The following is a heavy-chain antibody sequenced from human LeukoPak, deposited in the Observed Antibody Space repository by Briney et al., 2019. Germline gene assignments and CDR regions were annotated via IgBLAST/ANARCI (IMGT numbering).Heavy chain of an antibody. CDR1: GFTFSTYW. Sequence: PGGSLRLSCAASGFTFSTYWINWARQAPGKGLEWVGNINPDGSETYYVDSVKGRFIISRDNAKNSLYLRMNSLKTEDTAVYYCFGIFWGQGTLVPVSS. D-gene: IGHD1-14*01. V-gene: IGHV3-7*01. J-gene: IGHJ4*02. CDR3: FGIF. CDR2: INPDGSET.